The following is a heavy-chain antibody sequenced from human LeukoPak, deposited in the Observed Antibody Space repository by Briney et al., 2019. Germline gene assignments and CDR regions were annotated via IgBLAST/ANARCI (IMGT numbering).Heavy chain of an antibody. CDR3: AILQSGSPNFNFDY. CDR2: ISSSGSTI. J-gene: IGHJ4*02. Sequence: GGSLRLSCAASGFTFSNAWMSWVRQAPGKGLEWVSYISSSGSTIYYADSVKGRFTISRDNAKNSLYLQMNSLRAEDTAVHYCAILQSGSPNFNFDYWGQGTLVTVSS. CDR1: GFTFSNAW. D-gene: IGHD3-10*01. V-gene: IGHV3-11*04.